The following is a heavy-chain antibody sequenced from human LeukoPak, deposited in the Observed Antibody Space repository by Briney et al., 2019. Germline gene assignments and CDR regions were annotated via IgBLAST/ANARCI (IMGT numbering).Heavy chain of an antibody. V-gene: IGHV3-30-3*01. Sequence: GGSLRLSCAASGFTFSSYAMHWVRQAPGKGLEWVAVISYDGSNKYYADSVKGRFTISRDNSKNTLYLQMNSLRAEDTAVYYCARDWRDTAMVTSHYFDYWGQGTLVTVSS. J-gene: IGHJ4*02. D-gene: IGHD5-18*01. CDR1: GFTFSSYA. CDR3: ARDWRDTAMVTSHYFDY. CDR2: ISYDGSNK.